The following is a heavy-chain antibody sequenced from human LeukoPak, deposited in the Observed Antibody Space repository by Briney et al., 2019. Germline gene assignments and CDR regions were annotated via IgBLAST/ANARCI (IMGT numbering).Heavy chain of an antibody. D-gene: IGHD6-19*01. J-gene: IGHJ4*02. CDR2: IYSAGNT. CDR3: VRGGTPGYSSGRIDY. V-gene: IGHV3-53*04. CDR1: GFTVSSNY. Sequence: GGYLRLSCVASGFTVSSNYMSWVRQAPGEGLEWGSVIYSAGNTYYADSVKSRFTISRHNSKNTLYLQMNSLGVEDTAVYYCVRGGTPGYSSGRIDYWGQGTLVTVSS.